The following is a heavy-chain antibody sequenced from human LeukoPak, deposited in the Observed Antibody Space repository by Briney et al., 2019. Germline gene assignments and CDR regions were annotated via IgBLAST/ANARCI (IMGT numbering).Heavy chain of an antibody. J-gene: IGHJ4*02. CDR3: ARDSNYYDSSGYYDY. CDR2: IYYSGST. CDR1: GGSISSYY. Sequence: SETLSLTCTVSGGSISSYYWSWIRQPPGKGLEWIGYIYYSGSTNYNPSLKSRVTISVDTSKNQFSLKLSSVTAADTAVYYCARDSNYYDSSGYYDYWGQGTLVTVSS. D-gene: IGHD3-22*01. V-gene: IGHV4-59*12.